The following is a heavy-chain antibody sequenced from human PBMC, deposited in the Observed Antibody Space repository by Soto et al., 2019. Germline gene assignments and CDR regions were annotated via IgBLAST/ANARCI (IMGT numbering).Heavy chain of an antibody. Sequence: KPSETLSLTCTVSGGSISSGDYYWSWIRQPPGKGLEWIGYIYYSGSTYYNPSLKSRVTISVDTSKNQFSLKLSSVTAADTAVYYCARGATVIPLDYWGQGTLVTVSA. D-gene: IGHD4-17*01. CDR1: GGSISSGDYY. CDR3: ARGATVIPLDY. CDR2: IYYSGST. J-gene: IGHJ4*02. V-gene: IGHV4-30-4*01.